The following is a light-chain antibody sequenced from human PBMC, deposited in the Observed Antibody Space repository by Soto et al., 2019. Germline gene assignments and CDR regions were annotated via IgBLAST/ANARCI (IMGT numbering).Light chain of an antibody. CDR2: EVT. J-gene: IGLJ1*01. Sequence: QSALAQPSSVSGSPGQSITISCTGTSTDVGGYNYVSWYQHHSGKAPKLLIYEVTNRPSGISDRFSGSKSVNTASLTIPGLQAEDESDYYCGSYSSTDTPFVFGTGTRSPS. CDR1: STDVGGYNY. V-gene: IGLV2-14*01. CDR3: GSYSSTDTPFV.